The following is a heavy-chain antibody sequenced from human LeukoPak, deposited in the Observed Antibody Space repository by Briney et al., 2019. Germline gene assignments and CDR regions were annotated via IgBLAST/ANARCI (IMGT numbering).Heavy chain of an antibody. J-gene: IGHJ2*01. CDR1: AFTFGSNW. Sequence: PGGSLRLSCVISAFTFGSNWMSWVRQAPGKGLEWVANINPDGSVKYYVDSVEGRFTISRDNAKNSLYLHMHSLRAEDTAVYYCARLKLGYWYFDLWGRGTLVTVST. V-gene: IGHV3-7*03. CDR3: ARLKLGYWYFDL. D-gene: IGHD7-27*01. CDR2: INPDGSVK.